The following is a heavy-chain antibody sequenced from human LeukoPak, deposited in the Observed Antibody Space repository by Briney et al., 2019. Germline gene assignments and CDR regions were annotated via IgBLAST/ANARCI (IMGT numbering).Heavy chain of an antibody. CDR1: GFTFSSYS. Sequence: GGSLRLSCAASGFTFSSYSMNWVRQAPGKGLEWVSYIRSSSSTIYYADSVKGRFTISRDNAKNSLYLQMNSLRAEDTAVYYCTRHPDYCSSTSCYLFDYWGQGTLVTVSS. D-gene: IGHD2-2*01. J-gene: IGHJ4*02. V-gene: IGHV3-48*01. CDR2: IRSSSSTI. CDR3: TRHPDYCSSTSCYLFDY.